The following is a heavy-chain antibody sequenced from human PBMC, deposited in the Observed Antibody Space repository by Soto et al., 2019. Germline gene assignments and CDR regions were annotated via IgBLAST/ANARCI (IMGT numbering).Heavy chain of an antibody. CDR3: YSSGW. J-gene: IGHJ4*02. CDR2: VSDDGVTK. CDR1: GFTFGSFA. V-gene: IGHV3-30*04. Sequence: QVQLVESGGGVVQPGRSLRLSCAASGFTFGSFAMHWVRQAPGKGLEWVALVSDDGVTKYYADSVTGRFTISRDNSKNTLYLKMNSLRTEDTAVYYAYSSGWWGQGTLVTVSS. D-gene: IGHD6-19*01.